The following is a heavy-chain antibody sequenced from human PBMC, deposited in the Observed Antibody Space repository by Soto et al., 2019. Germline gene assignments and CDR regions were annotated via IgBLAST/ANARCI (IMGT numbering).Heavy chain of an antibody. D-gene: IGHD3-10*01. J-gene: IGHJ3*02. Sequence: GSLRLSCAASGFTFSDYYMSWIRQAPGKGLEWVSYISSSSSYTNYADSVKGRFTISRDNAKNSLYLQMNSLRAEDTAVYYCARDKLVRGVSLDAFDIWGQGTMVTVSS. V-gene: IGHV3-11*06. CDR2: ISSSSSYT. CDR1: GFTFSDYY. CDR3: ARDKLVRGVSLDAFDI.